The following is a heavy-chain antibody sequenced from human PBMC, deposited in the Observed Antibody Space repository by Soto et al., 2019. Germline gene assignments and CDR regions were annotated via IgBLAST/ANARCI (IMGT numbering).Heavy chain of an antibody. V-gene: IGHV1-2*02. CDR2: INPSSGGT. D-gene: IGHD3-10*01. Sequence: ASVKVSCKASGYTFTGYYMHWVRQAPGQGLEWMGWINPSSGGTNYAQKFQGRVTMTRDTSISTAYMELSRLRSDDTAVYYCATQNPAYYYGSGSYRDAFDIWGQGTMVTVSS. CDR1: GYTFTGYY. CDR3: ATQNPAYYYGSGSYRDAFDI. J-gene: IGHJ3*02.